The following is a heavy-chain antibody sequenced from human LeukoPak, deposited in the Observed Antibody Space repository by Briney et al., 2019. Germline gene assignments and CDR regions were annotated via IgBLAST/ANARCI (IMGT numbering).Heavy chain of an antibody. CDR3: ARALVEEDGYKSSMVFDI. Sequence: PSQTLSLTCTVSGGSISSGGYYWSWIRQHPGKGLEWIGYIYYSGSTYYNPSLKSRVTISVDTSKNQFSLKLSSVTAADTAVYYCARALVEEDGYKSSMVFDIWGQGTMVTVSS. D-gene: IGHD5-12*01. V-gene: IGHV4-31*03. CDR2: IYYSGST. J-gene: IGHJ3*02. CDR1: GGSISSGGYY.